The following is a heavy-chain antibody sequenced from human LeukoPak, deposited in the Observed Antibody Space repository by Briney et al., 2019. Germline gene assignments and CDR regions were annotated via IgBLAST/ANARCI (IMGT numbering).Heavy chain of an antibody. CDR1: GFTFSSYA. CDR2: ISSNGGST. J-gene: IGHJ4*02. CDR3: VKDSSGIAARRGGYFDY. V-gene: IGHV3-64D*09. D-gene: IGHD6-6*01. Sequence: PGGSLRLSCSASGFTFSSYAMHWVRPAPGKGLEYVSAISSNGGSTYYADSVKGRFTISRDNSKNTLYLQMSSLRAEDTAVYYCVKDSSGIAARRGGYFDYWGQGTLVTVSS.